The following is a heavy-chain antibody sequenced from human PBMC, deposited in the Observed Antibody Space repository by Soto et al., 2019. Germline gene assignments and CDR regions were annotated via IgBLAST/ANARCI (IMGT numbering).Heavy chain of an antibody. CDR1: GGSISSSSYY. CDR2: IYYSGST. Sequence: QLQLQESGPGLVKPSETLSLTCTVSGGSISSSSYYWGWIRQPPGKGLEWIGSIYYSGSTYYNPSLKSRVTISVHTSKNQFSLKLSSVTAADTAVYYCARSYYYDSSGYYFPTHAFDIWGQGTMVTVSS. D-gene: IGHD3-22*01. V-gene: IGHV4-39*01. J-gene: IGHJ3*02. CDR3: ARSYYYDSSGYYFPTHAFDI.